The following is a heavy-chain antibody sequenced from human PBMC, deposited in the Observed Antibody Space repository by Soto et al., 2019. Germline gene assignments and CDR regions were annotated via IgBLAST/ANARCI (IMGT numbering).Heavy chain of an antibody. CDR1: GGTFSSYT. V-gene: IGHV1-69*02. J-gene: IGHJ4*02. D-gene: IGHD5-12*01. Sequence: QVQLVQSGAEVKKPGSSVKVSCKASGGTFSSYTISWVRQAPGQGLEWMGRIIPILGIANYAHKYQGRVTITPDKSTSTAYMEPISLRTNDTAAYYCASQNHGYGGYYFDYWGQGTLVTVSS. CDR2: IIPILGIA. CDR3: ASQNHGYGGYYFDY.